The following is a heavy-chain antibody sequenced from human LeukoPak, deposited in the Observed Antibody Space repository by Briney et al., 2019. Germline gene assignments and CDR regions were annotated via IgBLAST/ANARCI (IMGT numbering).Heavy chain of an antibody. J-gene: IGHJ5*02. CDR1: GFTFDDYA. D-gene: IGHD6-13*01. V-gene: IGHV3-9*01. Sequence: GGSLRLSCAASGFTFDDYAMHWVRQAPGKGLEWVSGISWNSGSIGYADSVKGRFTISRDNAKNSLYLQMNSLRAEDTALYYCAKDNLAAAGTNNWFDPWGQGTLVTVSS. CDR2: ISWNSGSI. CDR3: AKDNLAAAGTNNWFDP.